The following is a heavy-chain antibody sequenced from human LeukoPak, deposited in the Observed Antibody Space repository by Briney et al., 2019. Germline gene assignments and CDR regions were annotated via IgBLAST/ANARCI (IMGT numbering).Heavy chain of an antibody. V-gene: IGHV3-21*01. J-gene: IGHJ6*03. Sequence: GGSLRLSCAASRFTFSSYSMNWVRQAPGKGLDWVPSISSSGSYIYYADSVKGRFTISRDNAKNSLYLQMNSLRAEDTAVYYCASVGPGYPYYYYYYMDVWGKGTTVTVSS. D-gene: IGHD3-9*01. CDR3: ASVGPGYPYYYYYYMDV. CDR2: ISSSGSYI. CDR1: RFTFSSYS.